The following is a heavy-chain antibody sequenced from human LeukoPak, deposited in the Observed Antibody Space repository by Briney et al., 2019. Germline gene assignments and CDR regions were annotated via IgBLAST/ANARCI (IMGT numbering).Heavy chain of an antibody. J-gene: IGHJ4*02. V-gene: IGHV4-30-2*01. CDR1: GGSISSGDYY. D-gene: IGHD3-3*01. CDR2: IYHSGST. Sequence: SETLSLTCTVSGGSISSGDYYWSWIRQPPGKGLEWIGYIYHSGSTYYNPSLKSRVTMSLDRSKNQFSLKLSSVTAADTAVYYCASPVLRFLEWSNDYWGQGTLVTVSS. CDR3: ASPVLRFLEWSNDY.